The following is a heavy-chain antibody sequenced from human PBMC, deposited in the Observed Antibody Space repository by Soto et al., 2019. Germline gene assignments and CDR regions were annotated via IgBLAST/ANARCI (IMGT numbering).Heavy chain of an antibody. V-gene: IGHV4-59*01. CDR3: ARGPSGSYYYYYYGMDV. J-gene: IGHJ6*02. CDR1: GGSISIYY. D-gene: IGHD1-26*01. CDR2: IYYSGST. Sequence: LSPTCTVPGGSISIYYWSRIRQPPEKGLEWIGYIYYSGSTNYNPSLKSRVTISVDTSKNQFSLKLSSVTAADAAVYYCARGPSGSYYYYYYGMDVWGQGTTVTVSS.